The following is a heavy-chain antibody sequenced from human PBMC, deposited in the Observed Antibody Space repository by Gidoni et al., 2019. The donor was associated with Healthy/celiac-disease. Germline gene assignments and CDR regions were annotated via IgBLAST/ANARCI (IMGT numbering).Heavy chain of an antibody. CDR3: ARGATHYDILTGYYNVRGYYFDY. J-gene: IGHJ4*02. D-gene: IGHD3-9*01. Sequence: EVQLVESGGGLIQPGGSLRLSCAASGFTVSRNYMSWVRQAPGKGLEWVSVIYSGGSTYYADSVKGRFTISRDNSKNTLYLQMNSLRAEDTAVYYCARGATHYDILTGYYNVRGYYFDYWGQGTLVTVSS. CDR2: IYSGGST. CDR1: GFTVSRNY. V-gene: IGHV3-53*01.